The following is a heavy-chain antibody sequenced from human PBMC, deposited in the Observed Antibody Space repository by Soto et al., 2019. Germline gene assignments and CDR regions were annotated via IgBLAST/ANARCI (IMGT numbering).Heavy chain of an antibody. CDR1: GFTVSSNY. CDR3: AKERGSYVLNFDY. J-gene: IGHJ4*02. Sequence: GGSLRLSCAASGFTVSSNYMSWVRQAPGKGLEWVSAISGSGGSTYYADSVKGRFTISRDNSKNTLYLQMNSLRAEDTAVYYCAKERGSYVLNFDYWGQGTQVTVSS. CDR2: ISGSGGST. D-gene: IGHD1-26*01. V-gene: IGHV3-23*01.